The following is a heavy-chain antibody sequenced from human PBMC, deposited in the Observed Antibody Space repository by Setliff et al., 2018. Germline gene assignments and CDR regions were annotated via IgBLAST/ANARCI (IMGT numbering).Heavy chain of an antibody. CDR2: IYDSGKA. CDR1: GDSISSISYY. Sequence: SETLSLTCTVPGDSISSISYYWGWIRQPPGKGLEWIGTIYDSGKAYYNPSLKSRVTMSMDTSKNQFSLKLSSVTAAATAIYYCARGKLRLGQLSLFYGFDIWGQGTMVTVSS. J-gene: IGHJ3*02. CDR3: ARGKLRLGQLSLFYGFDI. D-gene: IGHD3-16*02. V-gene: IGHV4-39*07.